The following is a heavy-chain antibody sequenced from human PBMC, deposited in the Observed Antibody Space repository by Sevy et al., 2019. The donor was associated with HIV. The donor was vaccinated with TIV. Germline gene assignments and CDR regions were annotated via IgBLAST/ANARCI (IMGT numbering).Heavy chain of an antibody. V-gene: IGHV3-23*01. CDR3: AKPPDY. Sequence: GGSLRLSCEVPASTFSSYAMSWVRQAPGKGLEWVSAISRVGDNTYYADSVKGRFTISRDNSKNTLYLQMNSLRGDDTAVYYCAKPPDYWGRGTLVTVSS. CDR2: ISRVGDNT. CDR1: ASTFSSYA. J-gene: IGHJ4*02.